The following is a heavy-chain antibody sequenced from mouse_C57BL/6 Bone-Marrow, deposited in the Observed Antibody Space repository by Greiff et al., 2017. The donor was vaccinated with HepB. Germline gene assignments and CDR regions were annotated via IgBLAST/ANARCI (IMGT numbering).Heavy chain of an antibody. J-gene: IGHJ4*01. V-gene: IGHV5-9-1*02. CDR1: GFTFSSYA. CDR2: ISSGGDYI. CDR3: TSDSGYLAMDY. D-gene: IGHD1-3*01. Sequence: LVEAGEGLVKPGGSLKLSCAASGFTFSSYAMSWVRQTPEKRLEWVAYISSGGDYIYYADTVKGRFTISRDNARNTLYLQMSSLKSEDTAMYYCTSDSGYLAMDYWGQGTSVTVSS.